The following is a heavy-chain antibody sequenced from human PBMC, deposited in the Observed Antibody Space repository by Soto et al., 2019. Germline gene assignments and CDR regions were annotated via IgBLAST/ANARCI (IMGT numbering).Heavy chain of an antibody. D-gene: IGHD5-12*01. V-gene: IGHV5-51*01. CDR2: IYPGDSDT. Sequence: GESLKISCKGSGYSFTSYWIGWLRQMPGKGLEWMGIIYPGDSDTRYSPSFQVQVTISADKSISTAYLQWSSLKASDTAMYYCARQISRGVSGYDSPSDYWGQGTLVTVSS. J-gene: IGHJ4*02. CDR3: ARQISRGVSGYDSPSDY. CDR1: GYSFTSYW.